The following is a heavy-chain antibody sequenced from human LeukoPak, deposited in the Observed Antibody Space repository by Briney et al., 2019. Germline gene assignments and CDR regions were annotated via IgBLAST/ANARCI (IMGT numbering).Heavy chain of an antibody. CDR2: ISPDGSGK. CDR3: ASQAYSRFDY. D-gene: IGHD4-11*01. CDR1: GFAFSSNW. J-gene: IGHJ4*02. V-gene: IGHV3-7*01. Sequence: GGSLRLSCAASGFAFSSNWMSWVRQAPGRGLELVANISPDGSGKYCMDSVKGRCAISRDSARSSLDLQLNSLRVEDTAVYFCASQAYSRFDYWGQGTLVTVSS.